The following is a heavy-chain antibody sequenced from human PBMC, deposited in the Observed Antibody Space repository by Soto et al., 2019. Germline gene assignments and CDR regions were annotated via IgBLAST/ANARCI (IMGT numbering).Heavy chain of an antibody. V-gene: IGHV4-4*02. Sequence: QVQLQESGPGLVKPSGTLSLTCAVSGGSISSSNWWSWVRQPPGTGLEWIGEIYHSGSTNYNPSLKSRVTISVDKAKNQFALKLSSVTAADTAVYYCARGMNYYDSSGDHPGGYWGQGTLVTVSS. D-gene: IGHD3-22*01. CDR1: GGSISSSNW. CDR2: IYHSGST. J-gene: IGHJ4*02. CDR3: ARGMNYYDSSGDHPGGY.